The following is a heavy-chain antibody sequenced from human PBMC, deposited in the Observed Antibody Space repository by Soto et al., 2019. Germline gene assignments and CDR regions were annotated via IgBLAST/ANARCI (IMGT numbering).Heavy chain of an antibody. J-gene: IGHJ6*02. CDR2: ISYDGNYI. V-gene: IGHV3-30*18. CDR1: GFAFSSYA. Sequence: GVSLRLSCEASGFAFSSYAMHWVRQAPGKGLEWVGVISYDGNYIYYADSVKGRFTISRDNSKNTLYVQVNSLRPEDTAVYYCAKGILSATIGPYAMDVWGQGTTVTDSS. CDR3: AKGILSATIGPYAMDV. D-gene: IGHD3-16*01.